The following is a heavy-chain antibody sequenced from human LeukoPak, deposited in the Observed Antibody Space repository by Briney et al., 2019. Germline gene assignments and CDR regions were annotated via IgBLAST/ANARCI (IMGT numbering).Heavy chain of an antibody. J-gene: IGHJ4*02. V-gene: IGHV1-2*02. Sequence: ASVKVSCKASGYTFTGYYMHWVRQAPGQGLEWMGWINPNSGGTSYAQKFQGRVTMTRDTSTSTVYMELSSLRSEDTAVYYCARDSSGYYGRGGDFDYWGQGTLVTVSS. D-gene: IGHD3-22*01. CDR1: GYTFTGYY. CDR3: ARDSSGYYGRGGDFDY. CDR2: INPNSGGT.